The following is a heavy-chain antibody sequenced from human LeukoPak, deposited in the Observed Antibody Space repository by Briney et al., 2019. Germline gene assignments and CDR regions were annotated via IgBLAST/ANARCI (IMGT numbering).Heavy chain of an antibody. CDR3: ARVRGQLGELSYYFDY. V-gene: IGHV1-69*01. CDR1: GGTFSSYA. D-gene: IGHD3-10*01. CDR2: IVPIFGTA. J-gene: IGHJ4*02. Sequence: SVKVSCKASGGTFSSYAISWVRQAPGQGLEWMGGIVPIFGTANYAQKFQGRVTITADESTSTAYMELSSLRSEDTAVYYCARVRGQLGELSYYFDYWGQGTLVTVSS.